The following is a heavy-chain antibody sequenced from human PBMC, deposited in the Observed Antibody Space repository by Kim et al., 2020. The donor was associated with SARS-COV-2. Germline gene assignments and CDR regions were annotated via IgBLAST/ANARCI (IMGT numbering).Heavy chain of an antibody. CDR3: ASPRTAMVTPFDY. Sequence: YADSVKGRFTISRDNSKNTLYLQMNSLRAEDTAVYYCASPRTAMVTPFDYWGQGTLSPSPQ. J-gene: IGHJ4*02. D-gene: IGHD5-18*01. V-gene: IGHV3-30*01.